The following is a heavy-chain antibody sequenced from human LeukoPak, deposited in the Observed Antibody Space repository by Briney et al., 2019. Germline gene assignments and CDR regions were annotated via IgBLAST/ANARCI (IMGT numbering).Heavy chain of an antibody. CDR1: GFTFSDYY. CDR2: IYGIDSTI. Sequence: GGSPRLSCAASGFTFSDYYMSWIRRAPGKGLEWLSYIYGIDSTISYAASVKGRFTISRDNAKNSLYLQMNSLRAEDTAVYYCARDAYYYDSSSYYRNAFDIWGQGTVVTVSS. CDR3: ARDAYYYDSSSYYRNAFDI. D-gene: IGHD3-22*01. V-gene: IGHV3-11*01. J-gene: IGHJ3*02.